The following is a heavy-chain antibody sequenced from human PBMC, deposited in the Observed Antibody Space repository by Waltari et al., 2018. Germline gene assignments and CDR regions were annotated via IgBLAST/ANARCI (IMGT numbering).Heavy chain of an antibody. V-gene: IGHV4-38-2*01. CDR3: ARVIGCTGGVCYKGADY. D-gene: IGHD2-8*02. CDR2: IYHSGST. CDR1: GYSISSGYY. J-gene: IGHJ4*02. Sequence: QVQLQESGPGLVKPSETLSLTCAVSGYSISSGYYWGWIRQPPGKGLEWIGSIYHSGSTYYNPSLKSRVTISVDTSKNQFSLKLSSVTAADTAVYYCARVIGCTGGVCYKGADYWGQGTLVTVSS.